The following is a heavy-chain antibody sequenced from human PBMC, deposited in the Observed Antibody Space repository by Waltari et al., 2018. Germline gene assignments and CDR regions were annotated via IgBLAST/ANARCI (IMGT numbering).Heavy chain of an antibody. Sequence: VESGGGLVQPGGSLRLSCAASGFTFSDYWMHWVRQAPGGGLVWVARIKTDGSNTTYADSVKGRFTISRDNAKNTLYLQMNSLKFEDTAVYYCAKTEGRGFHLTFYDYWGQGTLVTVSS. CDR3: AKTEGRGFHLTFYDY. CDR2: IKTDGSNT. J-gene: IGHJ4*02. V-gene: IGHV3-74*01. CDR1: GFTFSDYW. D-gene: IGHD1-20*01.